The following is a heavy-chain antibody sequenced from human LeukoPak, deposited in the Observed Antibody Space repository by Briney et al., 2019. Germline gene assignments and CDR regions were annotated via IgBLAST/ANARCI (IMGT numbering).Heavy chain of an antibody. CDR3: AKSGGYGLIDY. D-gene: IGHD1-26*01. CDR1: GGSFSGYY. Sequence: SETLSLTCAVYGGSFSGYYWSWIRQPPGKGLEWIGEINHSGSTNYNPSLKSRVTISVDTSKNPFSLRLNSVTAADTAMYYCAKSGGYGLIDYWGQGTRVTVPS. J-gene: IGHJ4*02. V-gene: IGHV4-34*01. CDR2: INHSGST.